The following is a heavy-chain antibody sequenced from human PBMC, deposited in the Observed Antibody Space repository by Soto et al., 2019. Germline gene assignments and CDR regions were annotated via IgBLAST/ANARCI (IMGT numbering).Heavy chain of an antibody. CDR3: ARTSIAARPFVLVRYYFDY. CDR2: FDPEDGET. V-gene: IGHV1-24*01. D-gene: IGHD6-6*01. CDR1: GYTLTELS. Sequence: GASVKVSCKVSGYTLTELSMHWVRQAPGKGLEWMGGFDPEDGETIYAQKFQGRVTMTEDTSTDTAYMELRSLRSDDTAVYYCARTSIAARPFVLVRYYFDYWGQGTLVTVSS. J-gene: IGHJ4*02.